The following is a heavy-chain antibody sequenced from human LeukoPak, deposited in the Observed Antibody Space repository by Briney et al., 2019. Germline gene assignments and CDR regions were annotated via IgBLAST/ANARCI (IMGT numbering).Heavy chain of an antibody. D-gene: IGHD3-16*01. Sequence: SETLSLTCSVSGASISSHYWSWIRQPPGKGLEWIGYIHYSGSTNYNPSLKSRVTMSVDTSNNQFSLKLRSVTAADTAVYYCARDLGLSLDYWGQGTLVTVSS. J-gene: IGHJ4*02. CDR3: ARDLGLSLDY. CDR1: GASISSHY. V-gene: IGHV4-59*11. CDR2: IHYSGST.